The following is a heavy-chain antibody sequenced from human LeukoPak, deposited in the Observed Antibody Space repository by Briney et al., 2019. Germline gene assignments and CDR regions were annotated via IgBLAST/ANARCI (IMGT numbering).Heavy chain of an antibody. CDR2: IYTSGST. CDR3: ARDSNGDRAFDM. CDR1: GGSISDYY. Sequence: SETLSLTCSASGGSISDYYWSWIRQPAGRGLEWVGRIYTSGSTNYNPSLKSRVTMSVDTSKNQFSLNLTPVTAADTAMYYCARDSNGDRAFDMWGQGTMVTVS. D-gene: IGHD4-17*01. J-gene: IGHJ3*02. V-gene: IGHV4-4*07.